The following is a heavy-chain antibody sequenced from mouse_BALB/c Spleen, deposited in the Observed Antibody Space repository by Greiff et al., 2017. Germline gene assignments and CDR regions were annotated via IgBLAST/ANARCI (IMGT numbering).Heavy chain of an antibody. CDR3: ARRDYYGSSYGYYFDY. Sequence: VQLQQSGPELVKPGASVKMSCKASGYTFTSYVMHWVKQKPGQGLEWIGYINPYNDGTKYNEKFKGKATLTSDKSSSTAYMELSSLTSEDSAVYYCARRDYYGSSYGYYFDYWGQGTTLTVSS. V-gene: IGHV1-14*01. J-gene: IGHJ2*01. CDR2: INPYNDGT. D-gene: IGHD1-1*01. CDR1: GYTFTSYV.